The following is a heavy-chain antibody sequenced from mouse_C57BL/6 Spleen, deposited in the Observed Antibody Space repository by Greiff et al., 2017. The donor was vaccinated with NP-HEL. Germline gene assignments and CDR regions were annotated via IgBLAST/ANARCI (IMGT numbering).Heavy chain of an antibody. CDR3: ARAVVATRYAMDY. D-gene: IGHD1-1*01. CDR2: IYPGDGDT. J-gene: IGHJ4*01. CDR1: GYAFSSSW. Sequence: QVQLQQSGPELVKPGASVKISCKASGYAFSSSWMNWVKQRPGKGLEWIGRIYPGDGDTTYNGKFKGKATLTADKSSSTAYMQLSSLTSEDSAVYFCARAVVATRYAMDYWGQGTSVTVSS. V-gene: IGHV1-82*01.